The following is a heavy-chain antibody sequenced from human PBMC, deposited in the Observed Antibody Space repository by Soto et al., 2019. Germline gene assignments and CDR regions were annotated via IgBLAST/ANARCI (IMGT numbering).Heavy chain of an antibody. CDR1: GFTFSSYA. J-gene: IGHJ4*02. Sequence: GGSLRLSCAASGFTFSSYAMSWVRQAPGKGLEWVSAISGSGGSTYYADSVKGRFTISRDNSKNTLYLQMNSLRAEDTAVYYCAKDQYYYDSSGYNPFDYWGQGTLVTVSS. D-gene: IGHD3-22*01. CDR2: ISGSGGST. CDR3: AKDQYYYDSSGYNPFDY. V-gene: IGHV3-23*01.